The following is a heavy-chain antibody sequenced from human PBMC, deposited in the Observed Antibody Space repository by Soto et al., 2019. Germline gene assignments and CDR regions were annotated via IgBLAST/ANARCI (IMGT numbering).Heavy chain of an antibody. D-gene: IGHD4-17*01. CDR1: GFKFSDYH. V-gene: IGHV3-11*01. J-gene: IGHJ5*02. CDR2: ISSSGSTI. CDR3: ARVSTTVTTNWFDP. Sequence: GGSLRLSCAASGFKFSDYHMTWIRQAQGKGLEWVSYISSSGSTIYYADSVKGRFTISRDNAKNSLYLQMNSLRAEDTAVYYCARVSTTVTTNWFDPWGQGTRVTVSS.